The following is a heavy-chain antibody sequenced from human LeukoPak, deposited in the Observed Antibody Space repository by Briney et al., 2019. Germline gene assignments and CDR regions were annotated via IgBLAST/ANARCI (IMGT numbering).Heavy chain of an antibody. V-gene: IGHV3-30*03. Sequence: GGSLRLSCAASGFTFSTYGMHWVRQAPGKGLEWVAVISYDGSNKYCADSVKGRFTISRDNSKNTLYLQMNSLRAEDTAVYYCARDPMATIGDYFDYWGQGTLVTVSS. CDR1: GFTFSTYG. CDR2: ISYDGSNK. J-gene: IGHJ4*02. CDR3: ARDPMATIGDYFDY. D-gene: IGHD5-24*01.